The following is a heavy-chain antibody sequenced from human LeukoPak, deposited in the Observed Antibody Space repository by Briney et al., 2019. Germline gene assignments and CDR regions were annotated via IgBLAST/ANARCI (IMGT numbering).Heavy chain of an antibody. D-gene: IGHD3-10*01. CDR3: AKGPLTYFDY. V-gene: IGHV3-30*04. Sequence: GGSLRLSCAASGFTFSSYAVHWVRQAPGKGLEWVAVISYDGNNKYYADSVKGRFTISRDNSKNTLYLQMNSLRAEDTAVYYCAKGPLTYFDYWGQGTLVTVSS. CDR1: GFTFSSYA. J-gene: IGHJ4*02. CDR2: ISYDGNNK.